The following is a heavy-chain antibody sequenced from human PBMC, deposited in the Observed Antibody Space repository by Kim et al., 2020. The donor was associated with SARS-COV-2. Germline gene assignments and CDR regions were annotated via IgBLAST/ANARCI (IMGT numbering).Heavy chain of an antibody. CDR1: GGSFSGYY. V-gene: IGHV4-34*01. Sequence: SETLSLTCAVYGGSFSGYYWSWIRQPPGKGLEWIGEINHSGSTNYNPSLKSRVTISVDTSKNQFSLKLSSVTAADTAVYYCARVIAAAGGFDYWGQGTLV. CDR2: INHSGST. J-gene: IGHJ4*02. CDR3: ARVIAAAGGFDY. D-gene: IGHD6-13*01.